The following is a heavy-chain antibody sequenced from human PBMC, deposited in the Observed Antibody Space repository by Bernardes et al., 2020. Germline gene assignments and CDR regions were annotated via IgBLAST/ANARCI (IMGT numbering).Heavy chain of an antibody. CDR3: ATGIAVADTYYYYYGMDV. D-gene: IGHD6-19*01. V-gene: IGHV1-2*04. Sequence: ASVKVSCKASGYTFTGYYMHWVRQAPGQGLEWMGWINPNSGGTNYAQKFQGWVTMTRDTSISTAYMELSRLRSDDTAVYYCATGIAVADTYYYYYGMDVWGQGTTVTVSS. J-gene: IGHJ6*02. CDR1: GYTFTGYY. CDR2: INPNSGGT.